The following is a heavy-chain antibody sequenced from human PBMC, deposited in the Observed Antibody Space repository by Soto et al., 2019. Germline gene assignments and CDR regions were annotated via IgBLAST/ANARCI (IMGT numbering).Heavy chain of an antibody. CDR3: ARLAGVNRAEDY. D-gene: IGHD2-8*01. J-gene: IGHJ4*02. Sequence: QLHLQESGPGLLKPSETLSLTCSVSGGSINTLSYYWAWIRQPPGKGLEWIASMYYDGTAYYNVSLKSRVTISADKSKNQFSLTLTSVTAADTAVYYCARLAGVNRAEDYWGQGTLVTVSS. CDR1: GGSINTLSYY. CDR2: MYYDGTA. V-gene: IGHV4-39*01.